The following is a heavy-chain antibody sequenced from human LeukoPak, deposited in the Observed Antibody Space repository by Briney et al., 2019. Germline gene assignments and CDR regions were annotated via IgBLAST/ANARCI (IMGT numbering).Heavy chain of an antibody. CDR1: GPSFSGYY. V-gene: IGHV4-34*01. D-gene: IGHD2-15*01. CDR2: INHRGSS. Sequence: SETLSLTCGLFGPSFSGYYWTWLRQPPGKGLEWIGQINHRGSSHYNPSLRRRVTISVDTSKTQFSLKLTSVTAADTAVYYCARDKFCSDTGSCNIGLFDFWGQGALVTVSS. CDR3: ARDKFCSDTGSCNIGLFDF. J-gene: IGHJ4*02.